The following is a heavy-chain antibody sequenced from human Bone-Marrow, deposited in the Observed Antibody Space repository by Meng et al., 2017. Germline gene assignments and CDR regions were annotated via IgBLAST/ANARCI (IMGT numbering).Heavy chain of an antibody. V-gene: IGHV1-2*02. Sequence: ASVKVSCKASGYTFTSYYMHWVRQAPGQGLEWMGWINPNSGGTNYAQKFQGRVTMTRDTSISTAYMELSSLRSEDTAVYYCARGTGITMVRGVITYLAAPYYYYYYGMDVWGQGTTVTVSS. J-gene: IGHJ6*02. CDR3: ARGTGITMVRGVITYLAAPYYYYYYGMDV. CDR2: INPNSGGT. CDR1: GYTFTSYY. D-gene: IGHD3-10*01.